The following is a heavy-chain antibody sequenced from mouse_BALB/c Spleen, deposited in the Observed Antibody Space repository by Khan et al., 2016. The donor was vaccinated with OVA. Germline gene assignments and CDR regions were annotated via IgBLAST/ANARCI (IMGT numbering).Heavy chain of an antibody. CDR1: GYSITSGYS. V-gene: IGHV3-1*02. CDR2: IYHSGSI. CDR3: VRDGNYMDY. Sequence: EVELVESGPDLVKPSQSLSLTCTVTGYSITSGYSWHWIRQFPGNKLEWMGYIYHSGSIKYNPSLKSRFSITRDTSKNLFFLQLNSVTTEDTATYYYVRDGNYMDYWGQGTSVTVSS. D-gene: IGHD2-1*01. J-gene: IGHJ4*01.